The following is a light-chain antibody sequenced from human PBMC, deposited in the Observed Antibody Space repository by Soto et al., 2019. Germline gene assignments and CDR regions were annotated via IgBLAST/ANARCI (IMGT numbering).Light chain of an antibody. Sequence: EVVMTKFPLSLPVTLGQTASISCRSSQSLVDSDGNTYLNWFHQRPGQPPRRLIYKVSNRDSGVPDRLSGSVSVTDFTLTISRVEAEDVGIYYCLQGTHWPLTFGGGTKVEL. J-gene: IGKJ4*01. CDR2: KVS. CDR1: QSLVDSDGNTY. V-gene: IGKV2-30*01. CDR3: LQGTHWPLT.